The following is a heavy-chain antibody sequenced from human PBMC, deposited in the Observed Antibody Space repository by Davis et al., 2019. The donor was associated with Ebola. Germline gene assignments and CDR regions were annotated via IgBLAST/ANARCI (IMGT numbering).Heavy chain of an antibody. CDR2: ISAYNGNT. Sequence: ASVKVSCKASGYTFTSYGISWVRQAPGQGLEWMGWISAYNGNTNYAQKLQGRVTMTTDTSTSTAYMELRSLRSDDTAVYYCAGDRPLYCSGGSCYYYYGMDVWGQGTTVTVSS. CDR1: GYTFTSYG. D-gene: IGHD2-15*01. CDR3: AGDRPLYCSGGSCYYYYGMDV. V-gene: IGHV1-18*01. J-gene: IGHJ6*02.